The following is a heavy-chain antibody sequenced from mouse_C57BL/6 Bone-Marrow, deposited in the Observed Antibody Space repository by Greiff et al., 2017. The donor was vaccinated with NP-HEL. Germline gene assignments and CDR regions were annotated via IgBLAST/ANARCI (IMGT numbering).Heavy chain of an antibody. Sequence: EVKLVESEGGLVQPGSSMKLSCTASGFTFSDYYMAWVRQVPEKGLEWVANINYDGSSTYYLDSLKSRFIISRDNAKNILYLQMSSLKSEDTATYYCARGGYSNFDYWGQGTTLTVSS. CDR1: GFTFSDYY. J-gene: IGHJ2*01. CDR3: ARGGYSNFDY. CDR2: INYDGSST. V-gene: IGHV5-16*01. D-gene: IGHD2-5*01.